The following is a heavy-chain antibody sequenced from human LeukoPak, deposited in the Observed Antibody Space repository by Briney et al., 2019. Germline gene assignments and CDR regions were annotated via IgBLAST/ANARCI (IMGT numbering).Heavy chain of an antibody. V-gene: IGHV4-39*07. CDR3: ASEPTDIVVVVAATSGY. Sequence: PSETLSLTCTVSGGSISSSSYYWGWIRQPPGKGLEWIGSIYYSGSTYYNPSLKSRVTISVDTSKNQFSLKLSSVTAADTAVYYCASEPTDIVVVVAATSGYWGQGTLVTVSS. D-gene: IGHD2-15*01. J-gene: IGHJ4*02. CDR2: IYYSGST. CDR1: GGSISSSSYY.